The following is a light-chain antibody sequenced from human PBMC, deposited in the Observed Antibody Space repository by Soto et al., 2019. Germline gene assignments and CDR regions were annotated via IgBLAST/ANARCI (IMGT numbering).Light chain of an antibody. CDR1: QSISSY. J-gene: IGKJ2*01. Sequence: DIPMTQSPSSLSASVGDRVTITCRASQSISSYLNWYQQKPGKAPKLLIYAASNLQSGVPSRFSGSGSGTDFTLTISSLQPEDFAGYYCQQSYSSPRTFGQGTKLEI. CDR3: QQSYSSPRT. V-gene: IGKV1-39*01. CDR2: AAS.